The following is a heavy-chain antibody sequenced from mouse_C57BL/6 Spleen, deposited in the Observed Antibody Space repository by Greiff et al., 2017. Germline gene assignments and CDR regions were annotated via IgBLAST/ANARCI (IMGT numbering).Heavy chain of an antibody. V-gene: IGHV1-7*01. CDR2: INPSSGYT. CDR1: GYTFTSYW. CDR3: ATLLEGAMDY. J-gene: IGHJ4*01. Sequence: QVHVKQSGAELAKPGASVKLSCKASGYTFTSYWMHWVKQRPGQGLEWIGYINPSSGYTKYNQKFKDKATLTADKSSSTAYMQLSSLTYEDSEVYYCATLLEGAMDYWGQGTSVTVSS. D-gene: IGHD1-1*01.